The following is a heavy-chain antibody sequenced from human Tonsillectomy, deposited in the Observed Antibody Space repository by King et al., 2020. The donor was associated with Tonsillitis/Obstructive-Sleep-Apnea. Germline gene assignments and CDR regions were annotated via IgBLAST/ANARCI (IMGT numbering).Heavy chain of an antibody. V-gene: IGHV4-39*01. Sequence: QLQESGPGLVKPSETLSLTCTVSGGSISSSSYYWGWIRQPPGKGLEWIGRIYYSGSTYYNPPLKSRVSISVDTSKNQFSLKLSSVTAADTAVYYCARRDTEYFDYWGQGTLVTVSS. CDR3: ARRDTEYFDY. J-gene: IGHJ4*02. CDR2: IYYSGST. D-gene: IGHD5-18*01. CDR1: GGSISSSSYY.